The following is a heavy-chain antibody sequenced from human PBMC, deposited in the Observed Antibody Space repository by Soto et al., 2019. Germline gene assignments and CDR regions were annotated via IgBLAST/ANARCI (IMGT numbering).Heavy chain of an antibody. CDR1: GFTFSSYA. Sequence: DVQLLESGGGLVQPEGSLRLSCAASGFTFSSYAMGWVRQGPGKVLELVAVVSIGGSTHYADSVRGRFTISRDNSKTTLSLQMNSLTADATAVYFCAKRRGAGGHFDYWGQGALVTVSS. V-gene: IGHV3-23*01. CDR2: VSIGGST. CDR3: AKRRGAGGHFDY. J-gene: IGHJ4*02. D-gene: IGHD2-15*01.